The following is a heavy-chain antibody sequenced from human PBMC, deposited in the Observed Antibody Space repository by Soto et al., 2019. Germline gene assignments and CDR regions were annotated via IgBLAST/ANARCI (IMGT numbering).Heavy chain of an antibody. D-gene: IGHD6-6*01. CDR2: IYDSGST. V-gene: IGHV4-28*01. Sequence: YTLSNSNWWGCIMLPSQKGLEWIGYIYDSGSTYYNPSLKSRVTMSVDTSKNQFSLKLSSVTAADTAVYYCASLREYSSSSRYYYYYYGMDVWCQGTKAT. CDR3: ASLREYSSSSRYYYYYYGMDV. CDR1: YTLSNSNW. J-gene: IGHJ6*02.